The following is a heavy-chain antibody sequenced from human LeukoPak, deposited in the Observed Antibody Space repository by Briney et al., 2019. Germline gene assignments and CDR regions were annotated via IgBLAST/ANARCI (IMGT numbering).Heavy chain of an antibody. Sequence: GGSLRLSCAASGFTGYSMNWVRQAPGKGLEWVSSISSSGSYIYYADSVRGRFTISRDNAKNSLYLQMNSLRDEDTALSYCVRDRGAERAFDVWGQGTQVTVSS. D-gene: IGHD3-10*01. CDR2: ISSSGSYI. CDR3: VRDRGAERAFDV. J-gene: IGHJ3*01. CDR1: GFTGYS. V-gene: IGHV3-21*01.